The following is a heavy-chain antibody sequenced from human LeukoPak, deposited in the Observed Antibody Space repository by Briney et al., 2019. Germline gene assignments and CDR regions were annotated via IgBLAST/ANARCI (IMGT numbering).Heavy chain of an antibody. J-gene: IGHJ3*01. Sequence: GTLSLTCAVSGGSISTNNWWIWVRQSPGKGLEWIGEIFRSGTTTNNPSLRSRVTISIDKSKNQFSLRLNSVTAADTAVYYCVRSGVTTPLGAFDFWGPGTLVTVSS. V-gene: IGHV4-4*02. CDR2: IFRSGTT. CDR1: GGSISTNNW. D-gene: IGHD3-10*01. CDR3: VRSGVTTPLGAFDF.